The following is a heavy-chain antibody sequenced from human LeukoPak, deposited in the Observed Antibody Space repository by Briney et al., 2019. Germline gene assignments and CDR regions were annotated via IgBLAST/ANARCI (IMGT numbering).Heavy chain of an antibody. J-gene: IGHJ5*02. CDR2: IYYSGRT. CDR1: GGSISSSSHY. V-gene: IGHV4-39*01. Sequence: SETLSLTCSVSGGSISSSSHYWGWFRQPPGKGLEWIGNIYYSGRTYYNPSLMSRLTFSVDTSKNQFSLKLSSVTAADTAVYYCARQGIMDYDILTWGQGTLVIVSS. CDR3: ARQGIMDYDILT. D-gene: IGHD3-9*01.